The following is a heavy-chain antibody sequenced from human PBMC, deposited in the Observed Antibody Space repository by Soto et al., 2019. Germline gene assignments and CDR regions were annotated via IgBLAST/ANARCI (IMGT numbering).Heavy chain of an antibody. Sequence: SETLSLTCTVSSGSISSSSYYWGWIRQPPGKGLEWIGSIYYSGSTYYNPSLKSRVTIPVDTSKNQFSLKLSSVTAADTAVYYCARHDIVLMVYDYYFDYWGQGTLVTVSS. J-gene: IGHJ4*02. CDR2: IYYSGST. CDR3: ARHDIVLMVYDYYFDY. D-gene: IGHD2-8*01. CDR1: SGSISSSSYY. V-gene: IGHV4-39*01.